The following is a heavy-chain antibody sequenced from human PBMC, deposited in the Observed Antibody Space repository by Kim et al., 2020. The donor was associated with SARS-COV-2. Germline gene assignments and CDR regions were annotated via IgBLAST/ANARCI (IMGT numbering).Heavy chain of an antibody. D-gene: IGHD6-19*01. J-gene: IGHJ1*01. V-gene: IGHV3-23*01. CDR2: ITKFDGRT. CDR3: AKDHPSSGWPTFEL. Sequence: GGSLRLSCAASGYSVETSAMSWVRQAPEGGLEWISAITKFDGRTYYGDSVRGRFTISRDNSKNTVFLQMDSLRAEDTGLYYCAKDHPSSGWPTFELWGQG. CDR1: GYSVETSA.